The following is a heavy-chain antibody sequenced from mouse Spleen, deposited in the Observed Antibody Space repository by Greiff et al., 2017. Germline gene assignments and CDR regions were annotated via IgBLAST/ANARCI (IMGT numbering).Heavy chain of an antibody. CDR2: IWAGGST. CDR3: ARDRYYYGSSPGYFDV. Sequence: VQLQQSGPGLVAPSQSLSITCTVSGFSLTSYGVHWVRQPPGKGLEWLGVIWAGGSTNYNSALMSRLSISKDNSKSQVFLKMNSLQTDDTAMYYCARDRYYYGSSPGYFDVWGAGTTVTVSS. V-gene: IGHV2-9*02. D-gene: IGHD1-1*01. CDR1: GFSLTSYG. J-gene: IGHJ1*01.